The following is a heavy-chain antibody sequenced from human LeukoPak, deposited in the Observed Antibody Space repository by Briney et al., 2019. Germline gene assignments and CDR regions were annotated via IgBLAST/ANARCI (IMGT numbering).Heavy chain of an antibody. CDR1: GASIRSYS. CDR2: IHTSAST. Sequence: PSETLSLTCSVSGASIRSYSWSRLRQPAGKGLEWIGRIHTSASTEYNPSLKSRVTMSVDTSKNQFSLKLNSVTAADTAVYFCARDGEYSDDAFDIWGQGTLVTVSS. J-gene: IGHJ3*02. D-gene: IGHD4-17*01. V-gene: IGHV4-4*07. CDR3: ARDGEYSDDAFDI.